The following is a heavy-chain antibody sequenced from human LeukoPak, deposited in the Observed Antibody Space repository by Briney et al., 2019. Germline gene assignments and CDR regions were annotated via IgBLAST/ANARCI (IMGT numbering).Heavy chain of an antibody. J-gene: IGHJ4*02. D-gene: IGHD6-19*01. CDR2: IYHSGST. CDR3: ARVGGSGWPTPYFDY. Sequence: SETLSLTCTVSGYSISSGYYWGWIRQAPGKGLEWIGNIYHSGSTYNNPSLKSRVTISVDTSKNQFSLKLSSVTAADTAVYYCARVGGSGWPTPYFDYWGQGTLVTVSS. CDR1: GYSISSGYY. V-gene: IGHV4-38-2*02.